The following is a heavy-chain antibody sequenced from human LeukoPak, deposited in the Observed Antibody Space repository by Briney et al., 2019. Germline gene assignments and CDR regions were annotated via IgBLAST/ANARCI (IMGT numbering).Heavy chain of an antibody. J-gene: IGHJ3*02. V-gene: IGHV4-39*01. CDR3: ARRYYDSSGFDAFDI. D-gene: IGHD3-22*01. Sequence: SETLSLTCTVSGGSISSSSYYWGWIRQPPGKGLEWIGSIYYSGSTYYNPSLKSRVTISVDTSKNQLSLKLSSVTAADTAVYYCARRYYDSSGFDAFDIWGQGTMVTVSS. CDR1: GGSISSSSYY. CDR2: IYYSGST.